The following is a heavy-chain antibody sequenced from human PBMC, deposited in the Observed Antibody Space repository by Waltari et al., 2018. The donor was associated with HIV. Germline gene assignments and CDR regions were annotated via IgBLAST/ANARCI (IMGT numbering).Heavy chain of an antibody. CDR1: GFAFRDYA. CDR3: AKDLWDLTVVRGAFSFDP. J-gene: IGHJ5*02. V-gene: IGHV3-23*01. CDR2: ISSNAIST. Sequence: EVRLFESGGVLVQPGGSLRLYCAASGFAFRDYAMTWARRAPGKGLQWVSTISSNAISTYYADSVKGRFTISRDNSKNTLFLQMNSLRVEDTALYFCAKDLWDLTVVRGAFSFDPWGQGTLVTVSS. D-gene: IGHD1-20*01.